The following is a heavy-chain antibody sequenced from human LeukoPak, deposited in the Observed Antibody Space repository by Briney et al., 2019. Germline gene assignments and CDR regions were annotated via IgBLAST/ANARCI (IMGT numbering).Heavy chain of an antibody. J-gene: IGHJ3*01. V-gene: IGHV1-2*02. CDR2: ITPNNDGT. Sequence: ASVKVSCKASGYTFTRYDINWVRQATGQGLEWMGWITPNNDGTKFAQKFQGRVTMTRDTSISTAYMELSRLTSDDTAVYYCARSTLLAAALDFWGQGTMVTVSS. CDR3: ARSTLLAAALDF. D-gene: IGHD6-13*01. CDR1: GYTFTRYD.